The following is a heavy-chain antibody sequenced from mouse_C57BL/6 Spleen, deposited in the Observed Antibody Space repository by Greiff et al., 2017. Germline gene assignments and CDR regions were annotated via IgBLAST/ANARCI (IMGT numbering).Heavy chain of an antibody. Sequence: EVQGVESGGDLVKPGGSLKLSCAASGFTFSSYGMSWVRQTPDKRLEWVATISSGGSYTYYPDSVKGRFTISRDNAKNTLYLQMSSLKSEDTAMYYCARKRNDYDVGDYWGQGTTLTVSS. D-gene: IGHD2-4*01. J-gene: IGHJ2*01. V-gene: IGHV5-6*01. CDR3: ARKRNDYDVGDY. CDR2: ISSGGSYT. CDR1: GFTFSSYG.